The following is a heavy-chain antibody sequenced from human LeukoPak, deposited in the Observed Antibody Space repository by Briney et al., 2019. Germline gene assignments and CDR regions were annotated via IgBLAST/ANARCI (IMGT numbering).Heavy chain of an antibody. V-gene: IGHV3-21*06. D-gene: IGHD1-1*01. CDR3: ARGRNVEERRGPFDY. Sequence: AGGSLRLSCAASAFTFSNFARNWVRQAPGRGLEWVSAINPSGGTTNYADSVKGRFTISRDNAKNSLYLQMNSLRAEDTAVYYCARGRNVEERRGPFDYWGQGTLVTVSS. CDR2: INPSGGTT. CDR1: AFTFSNFA. J-gene: IGHJ4*02.